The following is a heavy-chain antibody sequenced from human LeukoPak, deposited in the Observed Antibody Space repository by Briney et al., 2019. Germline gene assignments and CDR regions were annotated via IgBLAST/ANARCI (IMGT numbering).Heavy chain of an antibody. CDR2: ISANTGKT. CDR1: GYTFATCG. D-gene: IGHD6-13*01. CDR3: AKVAGDRMDY. Sequence: ASVKVSCKASGYTFATCGFCWVRQAPGHGLEWMGWISANTGKTDYARKLQGRVTMTTDTTTSTAYMELRSLRPDDTAVYYCAKVAGDRMDYWGEGTLPTDSS. V-gene: IGHV1-18*01. J-gene: IGHJ4*02.